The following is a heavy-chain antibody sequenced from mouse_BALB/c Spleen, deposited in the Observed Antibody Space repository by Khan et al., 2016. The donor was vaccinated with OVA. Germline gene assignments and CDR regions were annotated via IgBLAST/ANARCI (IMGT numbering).Heavy chain of an antibody. Sequence: VELVESGPGLVAPSQSLSITCTISGFSLTNSDVHWVRQSPGKGLEWLVVIWTDGSTTYNSALKSRLSISKDNSKSQVFLKMNSLQSDDTARYYCARQPYYHYYIIDYWGQGTSVTVSS. CDR1: GFSLTNSD. J-gene: IGHJ4*01. V-gene: IGHV2-6-1*01. CDR3: ARQPYYHYYIIDY. CDR2: IWTDGST. D-gene: IGHD1-1*01.